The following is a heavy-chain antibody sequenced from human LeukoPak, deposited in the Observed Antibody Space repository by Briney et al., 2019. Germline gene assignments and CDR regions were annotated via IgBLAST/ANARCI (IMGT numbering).Heavy chain of an antibody. CDR3: ARLGRILPAGNFDY. J-gene: IGHJ4*02. CDR2: ISGSGGST. V-gene: IGHV3-23*01. CDR1: GFTFSRYA. Sequence: GGSLRLSCAPSGFTFSRYAMSWVRQAPGKGLEWVSGISGSGGSTYSSDSVKGQFTISSDNSKSTLYLQMNSLRAEDTAVYYCARLGRILPAGNFDYWGQGTLVTVSS. D-gene: IGHD2-2*01.